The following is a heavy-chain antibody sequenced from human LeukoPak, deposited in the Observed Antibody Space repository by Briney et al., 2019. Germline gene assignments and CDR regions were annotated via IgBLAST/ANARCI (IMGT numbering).Heavy chain of an antibody. CDR2: ISWNGGSI. CDR1: GFTFDDFG. V-gene: IGHV3-9*03. Sequence: SGRSLRLSCVGSGFTFDDFGMHWVRQAPGKGLEWVSGISWNGGSIGYADSVKGRFTISRDNAKSTLYLQMNSLRPDDMALYYCTKASGHSSGAVAYWGQGTLVTVSS. D-gene: IGHD2-8*02. CDR3: TKASGHSSGAVAY. J-gene: IGHJ4*02.